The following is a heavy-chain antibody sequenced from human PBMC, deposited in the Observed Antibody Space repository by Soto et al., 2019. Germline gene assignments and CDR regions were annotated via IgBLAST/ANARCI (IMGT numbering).Heavy chain of an antibody. Sequence: TVSLTCTVSGGSINSGGYYWSWIRQHPGKGLEWIGYIYYSGSTYYNPSLKSRVTISVDTSKNQFSLKLTSVTAADTAVYFCARAQTIFGIITVFDYWGQGTLVTVSS. V-gene: IGHV4-31*03. CDR2: IYYSGST. CDR1: GGSINSGGYY. D-gene: IGHD3-3*01. CDR3: ARAQTIFGIITVFDY. J-gene: IGHJ4*02.